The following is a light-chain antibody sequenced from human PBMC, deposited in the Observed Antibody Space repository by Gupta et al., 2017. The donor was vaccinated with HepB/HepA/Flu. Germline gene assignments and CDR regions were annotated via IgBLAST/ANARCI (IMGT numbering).Light chain of an antibody. CDR2: RQD. J-gene: IGLJ2*01. CDR1: SLRTYY. V-gene: IGLV3-19*01. CDR3: KSRDSSGNHSV. Sequence: SSELTQDPAVSVALGQTVKITCQGDSLRTYYASWYQQKPGQAPVVVIYRQDQRPSGIPDRFSDSSSGTTASLTITGAQAEDEADYYWKSRDSSGNHSVFGGGTKLTV.